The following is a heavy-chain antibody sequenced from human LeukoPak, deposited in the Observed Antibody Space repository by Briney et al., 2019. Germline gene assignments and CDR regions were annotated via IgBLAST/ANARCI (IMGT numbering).Heavy chain of an antibody. J-gene: IGHJ6*03. CDR2: ISSSSSYI. V-gene: IGHV3-21*01. CDR1: GFTFSSYS. CDR3: AKGEGWEASYYYYMDV. D-gene: IGHD1-26*01. Sequence: GGSLRLSCAASGFTFSSYSMNWVRQAPGKGLEWVSSISSSSSYIYYADSVKGRFTISRDNAKNTLYLKMNSLRAEDTAVYYCAKGEGWEASYYYYMDVWGKGTTVTISS.